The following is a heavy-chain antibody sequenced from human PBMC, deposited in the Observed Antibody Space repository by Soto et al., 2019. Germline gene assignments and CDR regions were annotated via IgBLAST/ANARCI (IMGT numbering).Heavy chain of an antibody. CDR3: AKDSGYNYGYFRWFDP. CDR1: GGSFSPNY. J-gene: IGHJ5*02. D-gene: IGHD5-18*01. V-gene: IGHV4-59*01. CDR2: IFYSGST. Sequence: PSETLSLTCTVSGGSFSPNYWSWIRQPPGRGLEWIGHIFYSGSTNYNPALKSRVTISVDTSKSQFSLKLSSATAADTAVYYCAKDSGYNYGYFRWFDPWGQGTLVTVSS.